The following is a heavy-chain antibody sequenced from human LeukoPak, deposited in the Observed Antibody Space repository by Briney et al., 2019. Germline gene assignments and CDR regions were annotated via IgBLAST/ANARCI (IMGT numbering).Heavy chain of an antibody. CDR3: ASAYYDFWSGYPNWFDP. CDR2: IYYSGST. J-gene: IGHJ5*02. D-gene: IGHD3-3*01. V-gene: IGHV4-59*01. Sequence: SETLSLTCTVSGGSISSYYWSWIRQPPGKGLEWIGYIYYSGSTNYNPSLKSRVTISVDTSKSQFSLKLSSVTAADTAVYYCASAYYDFWSGYPNWFDPWGQGTLVTVSS. CDR1: GGSISSYY.